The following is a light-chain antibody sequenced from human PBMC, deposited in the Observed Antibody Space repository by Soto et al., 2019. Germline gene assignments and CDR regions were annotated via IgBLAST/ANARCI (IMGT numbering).Light chain of an antibody. J-gene: IGKJ1*01. CDR3: QKYNSAPPWT. Sequence: DIQMTQSPSSLSASVGDRVTITCRATQDISNYLAWYQQKPGKVPNLLIYAASTLQSGVPSRFSGSGSGTDFTLTISSLQPEGVATYYCQKYNSAPPWTFGQGTKVEI. V-gene: IGKV1-27*01. CDR1: QDISNY. CDR2: AAS.